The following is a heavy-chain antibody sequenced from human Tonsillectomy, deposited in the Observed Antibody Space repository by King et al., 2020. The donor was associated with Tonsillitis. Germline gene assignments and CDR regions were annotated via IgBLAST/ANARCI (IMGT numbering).Heavy chain of an antibody. J-gene: IGHJ3*02. CDR1: GGSISSYY. CDR3: ATMRTATDAFDI. CDR2: IYYSGST. Sequence: VQLQESGPGLVKPSETLSLTCTVSGGSISSYYWSWIRQPPGKGLEWIGYIYYSGSTNYNPSLKSRGTISVDTSKNQFSLKLSSVTAADTAVYYCATMRTATDAFDIWGQGTMVTVSS. V-gene: IGHV4-59*01.